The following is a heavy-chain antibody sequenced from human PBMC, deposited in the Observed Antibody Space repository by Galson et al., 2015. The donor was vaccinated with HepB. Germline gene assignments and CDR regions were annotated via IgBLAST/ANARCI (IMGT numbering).Heavy chain of an antibody. CDR2: ISGSGGST. Sequence: SLRLSCAASGFTFINYAMSWVRQAPGKGLEWVSAISGSGGSTYYADSVKGRFTISRDKSKNTLYLQMNSLRAEDTAVYYCGKDLRPDRILYTIIAVGGFDYWGQGTLVTVSS. CDR1: GFTFINYA. CDR3: GKDLRPDRILYTIIAVGGFDY. D-gene: IGHD6-19*01. J-gene: IGHJ4*02. V-gene: IGHV3-23*01.